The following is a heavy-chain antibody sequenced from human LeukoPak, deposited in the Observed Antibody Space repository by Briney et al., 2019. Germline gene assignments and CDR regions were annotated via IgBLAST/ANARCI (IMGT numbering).Heavy chain of an antibody. J-gene: IGHJ5*02. CDR2: IIPLFGSS. CDR3: ARPAYYDTSYYYDH. V-gene: IGHV1-69*05. Sequence: SVKVSCKASVGSFRNSAISWIRQAPGQGLEWVGGIIPLFGSSKYSQKFQGRVTISTDESTGTTYMELTSLTSEDTAVYYCARPAYYDTSYYYDHWGQGALITVSS. D-gene: IGHD3-22*01. CDR1: VGSFRNSA.